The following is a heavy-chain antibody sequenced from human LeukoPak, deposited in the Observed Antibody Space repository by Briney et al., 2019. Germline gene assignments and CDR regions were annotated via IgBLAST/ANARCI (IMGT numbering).Heavy chain of an antibody. CDR2: VYHSGST. CDR1: GYSLSSGYY. D-gene: IGHD6-19*01. V-gene: IGHV4-38-2*02. Sequence: SETLSLTCTVSGYSLSSGYYWVWIRQPPGKGLEWIGSVYHSGSTNYNPSLKSRVTISVDTSKNQFSLKVSSVTAADTAVYYCARVGGQWLDNNWFDPWGQGTLVTVSS. J-gene: IGHJ5*02. CDR3: ARVGGQWLDNNWFDP.